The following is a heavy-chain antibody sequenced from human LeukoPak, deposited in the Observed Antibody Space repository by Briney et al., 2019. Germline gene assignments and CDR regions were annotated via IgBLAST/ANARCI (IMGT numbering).Heavy chain of an antibody. CDR1: GYTFTGYY. Sequence: ASVKVSCKASGYTFTGYYMHWVRQDPGQGLEWIGWINPNSGRTNYAQKFQGRVTMTRDTSISTAYMELSRLRSDDTAVYYCARDPRGDGYKPDYWGQETLVSVCS. D-gene: IGHD5-24*01. CDR2: INPNSGRT. V-gene: IGHV1-2*02. CDR3: ARDPRGDGYKPDY. J-gene: IGHJ4*02.